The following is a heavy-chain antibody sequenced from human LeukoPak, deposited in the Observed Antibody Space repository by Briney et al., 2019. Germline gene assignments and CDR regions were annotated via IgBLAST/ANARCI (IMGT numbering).Heavy chain of an antibody. CDR2: ISYDGSNK. Sequence: GGSLRLSCAASGFTFSSYAMHWVRQAPGKGLEWVAVISYDGSNKYYADSVKGRFTISRDNSKNTLYLQMNSLRAEDTAVYYCAKGWSDILTGYYITYWGQGTLVTVPS. V-gene: IGHV3-30-3*01. D-gene: IGHD3-9*01. CDR3: AKGWSDILTGYYITY. J-gene: IGHJ4*02. CDR1: GFTFSSYA.